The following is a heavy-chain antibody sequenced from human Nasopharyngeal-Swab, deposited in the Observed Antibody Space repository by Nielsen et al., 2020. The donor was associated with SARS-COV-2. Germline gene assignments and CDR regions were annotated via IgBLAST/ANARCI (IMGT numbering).Heavy chain of an antibody. CDR1: GFIFSDSA. D-gene: IGHD2-15*01. Sequence: GESLKISCAASGFIFSDSAIHWVRQASGKGLEWVGRIRSKGNSYATEYAASVEGRFTISRDDSKNTVYLQMNSLMTEDTAVYYCSRCGGSCYTGKDYWGQGTLVTVSS. CDR3: SRCGGSCYTGKDY. CDR2: IRSKGNSYAT. V-gene: IGHV3-73*01. J-gene: IGHJ4*02.